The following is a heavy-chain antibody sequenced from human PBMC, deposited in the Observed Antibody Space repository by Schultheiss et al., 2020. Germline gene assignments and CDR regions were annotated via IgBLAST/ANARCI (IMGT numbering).Heavy chain of an antibody. Sequence: GESLKISCAASGFTFSSYSMNWVRQAPGKGLEWVSSISSSSSYIYYADSVKGRFTISRDNAKNSLYLQMNSLRAEDTAVYYCARANAGLDGYNVGDYWGQGTLVTVSS. CDR1: GFTFSSYS. CDR2: ISSSSSYI. CDR3: ARANAGLDGYNVGDY. V-gene: IGHV3-21*04. D-gene: IGHD5-24*01. J-gene: IGHJ4*02.